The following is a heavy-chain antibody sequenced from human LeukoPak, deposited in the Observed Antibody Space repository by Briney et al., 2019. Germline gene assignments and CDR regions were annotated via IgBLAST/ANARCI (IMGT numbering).Heavy chain of an antibody. J-gene: IGHJ5*02. CDR1: GFTFSSYA. CDR2: ISGSGGST. D-gene: IGHD3-22*01. Sequence: SGGSLRLSCAASGFTFSSYAMSWVRQAPGKGLEWVSAISGSGGSTYYADCVKGRFTISRDNSKNTLYLQMNSLRAEDTAVYYCAKGSDDSSGYYNWFDPWGQGTLVTVSS. V-gene: IGHV3-23*01. CDR3: AKGSDDSSGYYNWFDP.